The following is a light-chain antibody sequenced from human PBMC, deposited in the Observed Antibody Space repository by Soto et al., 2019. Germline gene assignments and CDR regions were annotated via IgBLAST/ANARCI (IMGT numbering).Light chain of an antibody. CDR2: DTS. CDR3: QQRYNWPPT. CDR1: QTVSSF. Sequence: EIVLSQSPAILSLSPGDRATLSCRATQTVSSFLAWYQQKPGQAPRLLIYDTSNRATGVPARFSASGSGIDFTLTTSSLEPEDFAVYFCQQRYNWPPTFGQGTKQEIK. J-gene: IGKJ2*01. V-gene: IGKV3-11*01.